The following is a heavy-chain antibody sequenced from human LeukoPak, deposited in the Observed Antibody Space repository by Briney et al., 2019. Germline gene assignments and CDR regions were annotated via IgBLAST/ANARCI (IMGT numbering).Heavy chain of an antibody. Sequence: GGSLRLSCAASGFTFSSYSLNWVRQAPGKGLEWVSYISSSSSTIYYADSVKGRFTISRDNAKNSLYLQMNSLRAEDTAVYYCAKCVATYYDFWSGPSPHRSSFDYWGQGTLVTVSS. D-gene: IGHD3-3*01. CDR2: ISSSSSTI. CDR3: AKCVATYYDFWSGPSPHRSSFDY. CDR1: GFTFSSYS. V-gene: IGHV3-48*04. J-gene: IGHJ4*02.